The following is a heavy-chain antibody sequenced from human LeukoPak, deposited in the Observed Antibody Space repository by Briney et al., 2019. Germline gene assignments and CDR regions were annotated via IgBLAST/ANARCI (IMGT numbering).Heavy chain of an antibody. J-gene: IGHJ5*02. Sequence: SETLSLTCTVSGYSISSGYYWSWIRQPPGKGLEWIGEINHSGSTNYNPSLKSRVTISVDTSKNQFSLELSSVTGADTAVYYCARGVRRSSSFRGNWFDPWGQGTLVTVSS. D-gene: IGHD6-6*01. V-gene: IGHV4-38-2*02. CDR1: GYSISSGYY. CDR2: INHSGST. CDR3: ARGVRRSSSFRGNWFDP.